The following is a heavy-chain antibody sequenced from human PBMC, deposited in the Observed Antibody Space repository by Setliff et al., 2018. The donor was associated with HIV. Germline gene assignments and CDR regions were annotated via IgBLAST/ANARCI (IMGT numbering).Heavy chain of an antibody. D-gene: IGHD6-13*01. CDR3: ARGDSTWPTQLIDV. Sequence: PSETLSLTCAVSGVSISSDKYWSWVRQPPGKGLEWIGEIYRTGSINYNPSLRSRVTLSVDKSKNQFSLKLRSVTAADTAVYYCARGDSTWPTQLIDVWGKGATVTVSS. J-gene: IGHJ6*03. CDR1: GVSISSDKY. V-gene: IGHV4-4*02. CDR2: IYRTGSI.